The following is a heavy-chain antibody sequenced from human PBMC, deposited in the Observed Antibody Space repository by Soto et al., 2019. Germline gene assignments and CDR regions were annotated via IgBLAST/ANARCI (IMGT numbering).Heavy chain of an antibody. J-gene: IGHJ4*02. Sequence: PGGSLRLSCAASGFTFSSYAMSWVRQAPGKGLEWVSAISGSGGSTYYADSVKGRFTISRDNSKNTLYLQMNSLRAEDTAVYYCEKDSRAGGNYGFYSDFWGQGALVTVSS. V-gene: IGHV3-23*01. CDR2: ISGSGGST. D-gene: IGHD1-7*01. CDR1: GFTFSSYA. CDR3: EKDSRAGGNYGFYSDF.